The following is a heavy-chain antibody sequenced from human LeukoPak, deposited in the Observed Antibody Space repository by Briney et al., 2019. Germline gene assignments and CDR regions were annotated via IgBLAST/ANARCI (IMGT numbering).Heavy chain of an antibody. CDR3: ARAWEEEGAPNYYFDY. D-gene: IGHD1-26*01. V-gene: IGHV4-38-2*02. CDR1: GYSISSGYY. J-gene: IGHJ4*02. Sequence: PSETLSLTCTVSGYSISSGYYWGWIRQPPGKGLEWIGSIYHSGSTYYNPSLKSRVTISVDTSKNQFSLKLSSVTAADTAVYYCARAWEEEGAPNYYFDYWGQGTLVTVSS. CDR2: IYHSGST.